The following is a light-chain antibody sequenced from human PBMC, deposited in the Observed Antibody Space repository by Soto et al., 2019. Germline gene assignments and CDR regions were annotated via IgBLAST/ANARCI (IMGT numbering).Light chain of an antibody. CDR1: HGIGSW. V-gene: IGKV1D-12*01. CDR2: AAS. CDR3: EQGHSAPLP. J-gene: IGKJ4*01. Sequence: IDMAQSPAWVCASVGYRGTMAVRASHGIGSWVSLYQQKPCRAPKLLIYAASSLQSGVPSRFRGSRSWTDFTPTISSLQPQDFETSYCEQGHSAPLPFTRGTXVDIK.